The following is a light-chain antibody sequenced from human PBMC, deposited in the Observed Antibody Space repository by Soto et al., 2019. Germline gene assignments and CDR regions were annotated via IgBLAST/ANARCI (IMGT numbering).Light chain of an antibody. CDR3: QKYYRSPEK. J-gene: IGKJ1*01. V-gene: IGKV3-15*01. CDR1: QSVSSN. Sequence: EIVMTQSPATLSLSPGERPTLSCMASQSVSSNLGRYQQKPRQAPRLLLYGAATRRTGIPARFSAGGCETDFTLTISRLEPEDFAVYYCQKYYRSPEKFGQGTKVDIK. CDR2: GAA.